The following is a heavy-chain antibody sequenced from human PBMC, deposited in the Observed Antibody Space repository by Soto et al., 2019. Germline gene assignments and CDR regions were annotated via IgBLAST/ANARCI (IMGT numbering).Heavy chain of an antibody. J-gene: IGHJ4*02. D-gene: IGHD1-26*01. V-gene: IGHV3-33*01. Sequence: PGGSLRLSCAASGFTFSSYGMHWVRQAPGKGLEWVAVIWYDGSNKYYADSVKGRFTISRDNSKNTLYLQMNSLRAEDTAVYYCARDREGATCDYWGQGTLVTVSS. CDR2: IWYDGSNK. CDR1: GFTFSSYG. CDR3: ARDREGATCDY.